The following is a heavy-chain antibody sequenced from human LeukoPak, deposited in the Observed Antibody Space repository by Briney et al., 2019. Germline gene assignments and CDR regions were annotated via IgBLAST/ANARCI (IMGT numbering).Heavy chain of an antibody. J-gene: IGHJ4*02. V-gene: IGHV3-7*01. CDR2: IKQDGSEK. CDR1: GFTFSSYW. CDR3: VSRLRWYDY. D-gene: IGHD4-17*01. Sequence: GGSLRLSCAAFGFTFSSYWMSLVRQAPGKGLEWVANIKQDGSEKYYVDSVKGRFTISRDNAKNSLYLQMNSLRAEDTAVYYCVSRLRWYDYWGQGTLVTVSS.